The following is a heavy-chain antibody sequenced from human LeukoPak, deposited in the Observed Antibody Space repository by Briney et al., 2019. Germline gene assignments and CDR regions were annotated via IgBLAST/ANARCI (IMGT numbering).Heavy chain of an antibody. Sequence: PSETLSLTCTVSGYSISSGYYWGWIRQPPGKGLEWIGSIYYSGSTYYNPSLKSRVTISVDTSKNQFSLKLSSVTAADTAVYYCARARGYSYGNPDYWGQGTLVTVSS. V-gene: IGHV4-38-2*02. J-gene: IGHJ4*02. CDR3: ARARGYSYGNPDY. CDR1: GYSISSGYY. D-gene: IGHD5-18*01. CDR2: IYYSGST.